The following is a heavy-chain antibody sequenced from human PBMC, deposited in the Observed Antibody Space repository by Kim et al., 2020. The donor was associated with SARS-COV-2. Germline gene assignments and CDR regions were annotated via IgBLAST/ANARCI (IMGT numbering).Heavy chain of an antibody. CDR2: IYYSGST. Sequence: SETLSLTCTVSGGSISSSSYYWGWIRQPPGKGLEWIGSIYYSGSTYYNPSLKSRVTISVDTSKNQFSLKLSSVTAADTAVYYCARHDAWGYCSGGSCSLTSYYFDYWGQGTLVTVSS. CDR3: ARHDAWGYCSGGSCSLTSYYFDY. CDR1: GGSISSSSYY. V-gene: IGHV4-39*01. D-gene: IGHD2-15*01. J-gene: IGHJ4*02.